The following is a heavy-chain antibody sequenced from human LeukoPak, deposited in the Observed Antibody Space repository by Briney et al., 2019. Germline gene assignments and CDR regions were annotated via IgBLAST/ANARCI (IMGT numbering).Heavy chain of an antibody. J-gene: IGHJ6*04. D-gene: IGHD6-25*01. CDR3: AKDGTPMYRTGWVYMDV. V-gene: IGHV3-30*02. Sequence: GGSLRLSCAASGFTFSSYGMHWVRQAPGKGLEWVAFIRYDGSNKYYADSVKGRFTISRDNSKNTLYLQMNSLRAEDTAVYYCAKDGTPMYRTGWVYMDVWGKGTTVTISS. CDR2: IRYDGSNK. CDR1: GFTFSSYG.